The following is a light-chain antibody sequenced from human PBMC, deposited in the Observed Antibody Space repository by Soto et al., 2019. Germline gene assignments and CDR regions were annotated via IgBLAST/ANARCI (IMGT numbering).Light chain of an antibody. CDR2: AAS. CDR1: QAISTW. J-gene: IGKJ1*01. CDR3: QQANSFPRT. Sequence: DIQMTQSPSSVSASVGDRVTITCRASQAISTWLAWYQQKPGKAPKLLIYAASNLQTGVPSRFSGSGSGTDFNLTISSLQPEDFATYYCQQANSFPRTVGQGTKVEIK. V-gene: IGKV1D-12*01.